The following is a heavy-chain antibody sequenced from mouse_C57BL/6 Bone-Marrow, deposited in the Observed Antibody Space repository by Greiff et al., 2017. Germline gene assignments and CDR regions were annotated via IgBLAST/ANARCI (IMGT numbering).Heavy chain of an antibody. J-gene: IGHJ2*01. CDR2: INPSTGGT. Sequence: VQLKESGPELVKPGASVKISCKASGYSFTGYYMNWVKQSPEKGLEWIGEINPSTGGTTYNQKFKAKATLTVDKSSSTAYMQLKGLTSEDSAVYYCARDHLYYYDSSYIDYWGQSTILT. D-gene: IGHD1-1*01. CDR1: GYSFTGYY. CDR3: ARDHLYYYDSSYIDY. V-gene: IGHV1-42*01.